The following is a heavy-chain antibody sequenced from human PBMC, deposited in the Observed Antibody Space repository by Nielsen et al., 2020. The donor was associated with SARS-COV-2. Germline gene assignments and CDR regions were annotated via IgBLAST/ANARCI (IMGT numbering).Heavy chain of an antibody. V-gene: IGHV4-39*07. J-gene: IGHJ5*02. D-gene: IGHD5-12*01. CDR2: IYYSGST. CDR3: ARGIYSGYDYLLGYSYDYCCGNWFDP. CDR1: GGSISSSSYY. Sequence: SETLSLTCTVSGGSISSSSYYWGWIRQPPGKGLEWIGSIYYSGSTNYNPSLKSRVTISVDTSKNQFSLKLSSVTAADTAVYYCARGIYSGYDYLLGYSYDYCCGNWFDPWGQGTLVTVSS.